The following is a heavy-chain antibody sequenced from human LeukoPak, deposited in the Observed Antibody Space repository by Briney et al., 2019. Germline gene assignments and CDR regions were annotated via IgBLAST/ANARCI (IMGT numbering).Heavy chain of an antibody. CDR2: IHREGTTT. Sequence: GGSLTLSCAASGFTFSAYWMHWVRHVPGKGLVWVSRIHREGTTTIYADSVKGRFTISRDNGENTLYLHMNSLRADNTAVYYCARDSDWLLFDYWGQGTLVTVSS. CDR1: GFTFSAYW. J-gene: IGHJ4*02. CDR3: ARDSDWLLFDY. D-gene: IGHD3-9*01. V-gene: IGHV3-74*01.